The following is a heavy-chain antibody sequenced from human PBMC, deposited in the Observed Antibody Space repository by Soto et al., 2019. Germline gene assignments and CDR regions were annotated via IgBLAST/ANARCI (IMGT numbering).Heavy chain of an antibody. CDR2: IYYSGST. Sequence: SETLSLTCTVSGGSVSSGSYYCSWIRQPPGKGLEWIGYIYYSGSTNYNPSLKSRVTISVDTSKNQFSLKLSSVTAADTAVYYCAREGVFGSSSWYGSWFDPWGQGTLVTVSS. D-gene: IGHD6-13*01. J-gene: IGHJ5*02. CDR3: AREGVFGSSSWYGSWFDP. CDR1: GGSVSSGSYY. V-gene: IGHV4-61*01.